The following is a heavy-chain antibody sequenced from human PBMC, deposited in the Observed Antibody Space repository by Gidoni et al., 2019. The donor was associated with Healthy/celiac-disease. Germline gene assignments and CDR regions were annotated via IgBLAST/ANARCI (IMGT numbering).Heavy chain of an antibody. V-gene: IGHV4-39*01. CDR2: IYYSGST. J-gene: IGHJ2*01. D-gene: IGHD3-22*01. CDR3: ASPYYYDSSGYYWYFDL. Sequence: QLQLQESGPGLVKPSETLSLTCTVSGGSISSSSYYWGWIRQPPGKGLEWIGSIYYSGSTYYNPSLKSRVTISVDTSKNQFSLKLSSVTAADTAVYYCASPYYYDSSGYYWYFDLWGRGTLVTVSS. CDR1: GGSISSSSYY.